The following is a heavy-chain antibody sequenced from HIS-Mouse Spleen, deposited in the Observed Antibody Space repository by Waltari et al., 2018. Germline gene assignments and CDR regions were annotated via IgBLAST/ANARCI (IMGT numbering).Heavy chain of an antibody. J-gene: IGHJ5*02. Sequence: QVQLQESGPGLVKPSQTLSLSSGGYYWSWIRQHPGKGLEWLGYIYYSGSTDYNPSLKSGVTISVDTAKNQCSLKLSSVTAADTAVYYCARGIAARPWFDPWGQGTLVTVSS. V-gene: IGHV4-31*02. CDR1: SGGYY. D-gene: IGHD6-6*01. CDR2: IYYSGST. CDR3: ARGIAARPWFDP.